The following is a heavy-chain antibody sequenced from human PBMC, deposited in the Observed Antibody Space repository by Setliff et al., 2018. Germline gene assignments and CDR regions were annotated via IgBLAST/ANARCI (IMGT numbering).Heavy chain of an antibody. CDR3: ARWGENSGRPDWRAFDI. V-gene: IGHV4-34*01. J-gene: IGHJ3*02. D-gene: IGHD1-26*01. Sequence: SETLSLTCAVYGGSFSGYYWSWIRQPPGKGLEWIGEISHSGSTNYNPSLKSRVTISVGTSKNQFSLKLTSVSAADTAVYYCARWGENSGRPDWRAFDIWGQGTMVTVSS. CDR2: ISHSGST. CDR1: GGSFSGYY.